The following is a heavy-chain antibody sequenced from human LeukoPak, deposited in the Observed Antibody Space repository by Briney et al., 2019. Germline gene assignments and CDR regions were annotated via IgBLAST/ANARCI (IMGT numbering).Heavy chain of an antibody. CDR1: GGTFSSYA. V-gene: IGHV1-18*01. CDR3: ARSRGGGFSYYFDY. Sequence: ASVKVSCKASGGTFSSYAISWVRQAPGQGLEWMGWISAYNGNTNYAQKLQGRVTMTTDTSTSTAYMELRSLRSDDTAMYYCARSRGGGFSYYFDYWGQGTLVTVSS. D-gene: IGHD3-16*01. CDR2: ISAYNGNT. J-gene: IGHJ4*02.